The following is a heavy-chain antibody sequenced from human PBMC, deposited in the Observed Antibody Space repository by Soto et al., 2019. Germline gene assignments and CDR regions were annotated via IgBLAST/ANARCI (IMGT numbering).Heavy chain of an antibody. CDR2: IIPIFGTA. CDR3: ASGMRGRFLEWLLYPYYFDY. Sequence: VASVKVSCKASGGTFSSYAISWVRQAPGQGLEWMGGIIPIFGTANYAQKFQGRVTITADESTSTAYMELSSLRSEDTAVYYCASGMRGRFLEWLLYPYYFDYWGQGTLVTVSS. CDR1: GGTFSSYA. D-gene: IGHD3-3*01. V-gene: IGHV1-69*13. J-gene: IGHJ4*02.